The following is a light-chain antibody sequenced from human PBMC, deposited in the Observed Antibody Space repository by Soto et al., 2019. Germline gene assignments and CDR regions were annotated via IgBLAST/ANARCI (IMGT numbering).Light chain of an antibody. CDR2: EIN. Sequence: QSVLTQPPSASGSPGQSVSISCTGTSSDVGAYDYVSWYQQHPGKAPKLMIYEINKRPSGVPDRFSGSKSGNTASLTVSGLQAADEDDYYCSSFAGSNNFPYVFGTGTKVTVL. J-gene: IGLJ1*01. CDR3: SSFAGSNNFPYV. CDR1: SSDVGAYDY. V-gene: IGLV2-8*01.